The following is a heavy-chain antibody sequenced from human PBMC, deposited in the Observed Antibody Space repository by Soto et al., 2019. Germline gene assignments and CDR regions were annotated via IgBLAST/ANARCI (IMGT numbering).Heavy chain of an antibody. D-gene: IGHD1-1*01. Sequence: PGGSLRLSCAASGFIFENFGMSWVRQAPGKGLEWISSISGSGFKKYYADSVEGRFTISRDNSKSTVYLELNNLSAEDTAVYHCAKNQGVELVPLATVEWFDPWGQGSVVTVSS. CDR3: AKNQGVELVPLATVEWFDP. CDR1: GFIFENFG. CDR2: ISGSGFKK. V-gene: IGHV3-23*01. J-gene: IGHJ5*02.